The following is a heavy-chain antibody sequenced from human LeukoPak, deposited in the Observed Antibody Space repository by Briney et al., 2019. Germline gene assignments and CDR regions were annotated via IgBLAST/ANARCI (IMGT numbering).Heavy chain of an antibody. CDR2: INPSGGST. D-gene: IGHD6-13*01. Sequence: SSVKVSCKASGYTFTSYYMHWVRQAPGQGLEWMGIINPSGGSTSYAQKFQGRVTMTRDTSTSTVYMELSSLRSEDTAVYYCARDQAAGTYSIFGYYYYMDVWGKGTTVTISS. V-gene: IGHV1-46*01. J-gene: IGHJ6*03. CDR3: ARDQAAGTYSIFGYYYYMDV. CDR1: GYTFTSYY.